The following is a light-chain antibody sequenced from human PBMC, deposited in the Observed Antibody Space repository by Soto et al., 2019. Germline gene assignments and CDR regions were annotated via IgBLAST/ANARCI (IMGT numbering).Light chain of an antibody. CDR3: QQYTTYWT. CDR2: DAS. V-gene: IGKV1-5*01. CDR1: QSISSW. J-gene: IGKJ1*01. Sequence: DIQMTQSPSTLSASVGDRVTITCRASQSISSWLAWYQQKPGQAPKLLIYDASSLESGVPSRFSGSGSGTEFTLTISSLQSDDFATYYCQQYTTYWTFGQGTKVDIK.